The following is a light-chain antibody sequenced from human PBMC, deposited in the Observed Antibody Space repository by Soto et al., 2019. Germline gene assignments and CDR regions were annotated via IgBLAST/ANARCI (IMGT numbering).Light chain of an antibody. Sequence: DIRMTQSPSSLSASVGDRVTITCRASQSISSYLNWYQQKPGKAPKLLIYAASSFQSGVPSRFSGSGSGTDFTLTISSLQPEDFATYYGQQSYSTRLTFGGGTKVEIK. V-gene: IGKV1-39*01. CDR2: AAS. CDR3: QQSYSTRLT. CDR1: QSISSY. J-gene: IGKJ4*01.